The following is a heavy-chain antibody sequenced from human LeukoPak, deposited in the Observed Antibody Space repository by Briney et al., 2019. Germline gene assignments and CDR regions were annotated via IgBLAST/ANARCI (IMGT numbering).Heavy chain of an antibody. CDR3: ARETLYSDYEGNYIDY. V-gene: IGHV3-48*03. J-gene: IGHJ4*02. CDR2: ISSSGSTI. CDR1: GFTFTNYE. D-gene: IGHD4-11*01. Sequence: TGGSLRLSCAASGFTFTNYEMIWVRQAPGKGLEWISYISSSGSTIYYADSVKGRFTMSGDNAKNSVHLQMNSLRAEDTAVYYCARETLYSDYEGNYIDYWGQGTLVTVSS.